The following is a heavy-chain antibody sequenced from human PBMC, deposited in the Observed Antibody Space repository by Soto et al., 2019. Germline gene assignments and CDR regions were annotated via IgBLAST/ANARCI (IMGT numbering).Heavy chain of an antibody. CDR1: GGSISSYY. J-gene: IGHJ3*02. V-gene: IGHV4-59*01. CDR3: ARRYGYAFDI. CDR2: IYYSGST. D-gene: IGHD4-17*01. Sequence: QVQLQESGPGLVKPSETLSLTCTVSGGSISSYYWSWIRQPPGKGLEWIGYIYYSGSTNYNPSLTSRVTISVDPSKNQFALKLSSVTAADTAVYYCARRYGYAFDIWGQGTMVTVSS.